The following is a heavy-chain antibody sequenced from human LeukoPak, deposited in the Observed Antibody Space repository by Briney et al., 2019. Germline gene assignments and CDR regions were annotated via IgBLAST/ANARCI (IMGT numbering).Heavy chain of an antibody. CDR1: GYTFTNYY. D-gene: IGHD5-24*01. V-gene: IGHV1-46*01. Sequence: GASVKVSCKASGYTFTNYYMHWVRQAPGQGLEWLGVINPSGGTTNYAQRFQDRVTMTTDTSTSTAYMELRSLRSDDMSVYYCARVLDGYIPFDYWGQGTLVTVSS. CDR2: INPSGGTT. CDR3: ARVLDGYIPFDY. J-gene: IGHJ4*02.